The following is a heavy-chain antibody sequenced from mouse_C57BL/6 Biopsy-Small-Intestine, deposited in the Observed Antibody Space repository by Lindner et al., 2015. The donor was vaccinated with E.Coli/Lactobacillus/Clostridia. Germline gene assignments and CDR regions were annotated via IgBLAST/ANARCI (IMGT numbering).Heavy chain of an antibody. CDR1: GYAFSSYW. CDR3: TRRPWFAY. Sequence: VQLQESGAELVKPGASVKISCKASGYAFSSYWMNWVKQRPGKGLEWIGQIYPGDGDTNYNGKFRGKATLTADKPSSTAYMQLSSLTSEDSAVYFCTRRPWFAYWGQGTLVTVSA. CDR2: IYPGDGDT. V-gene: IGHV1-80*01. J-gene: IGHJ3*01.